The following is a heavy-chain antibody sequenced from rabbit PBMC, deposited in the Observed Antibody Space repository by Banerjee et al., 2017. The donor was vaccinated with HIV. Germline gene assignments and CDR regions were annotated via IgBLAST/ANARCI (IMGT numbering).Heavy chain of an antibody. CDR1: GFSFSSSYY. D-gene: IGHD3-1*01. J-gene: IGHJ4*01. CDR2: IDPVSGST. Sequence: QEQLVESGGGLVKPGASLTLTCTASGFSFSSSYYMCWVRQAPGKGLEWIGYIDPVSGSTNYASWAKGRFTISKTSSTTVTLQMTSLTAADTATYFCARDGGVMPAFSLWGQGTLVTVS. V-gene: IGHV1S45*01. CDR3: ARDGGVMPAFSL.